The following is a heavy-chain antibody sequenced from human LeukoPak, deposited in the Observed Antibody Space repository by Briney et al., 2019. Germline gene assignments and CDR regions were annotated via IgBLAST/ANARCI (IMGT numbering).Heavy chain of an antibody. J-gene: IGHJ4*02. CDR3: ARGTERDVVPAANSFDY. V-gene: IGHV4-34*01. Sequence: SETLSLTCAVYGGSFSGYYWSWIRQPPGKGLEWIGEINHSGSTNYNPSLKGRVTISVDTSKNQFSLKLSSVTAADTAVYYCARGTERDVVPAANSFDYWGQGTLVTVSS. CDR2: INHSGST. CDR1: GGSFSGYY. D-gene: IGHD2-2*01.